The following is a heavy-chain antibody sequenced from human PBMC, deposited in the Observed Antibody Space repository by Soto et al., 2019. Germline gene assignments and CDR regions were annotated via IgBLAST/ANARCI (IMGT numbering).Heavy chain of an antibody. J-gene: IGHJ4*02. Sequence: PGGSLRLSCAASGFTFDDYAMHWVRQAPGKGLEWVSRISWNSGSIGYADSVKGRFIISRDNAKNSLYLQMNSLRAEDTALYYCAKAVGSYGNFDYWGQGTLVTVS. CDR2: ISWNSGSI. V-gene: IGHV3-9*01. CDR3: AKAVGSYGNFDY. CDR1: GFTFDDYA. D-gene: IGHD5-18*01.